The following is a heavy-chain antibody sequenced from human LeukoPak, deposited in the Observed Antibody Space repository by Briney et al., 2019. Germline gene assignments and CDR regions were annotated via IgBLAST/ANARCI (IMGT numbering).Heavy chain of an antibody. V-gene: IGHV1-2*02. CDR1: GYTFTGYY. CDR3: ARGGLVVVVAATPSTTPGLLHWLDP. CDR2: INPNSGGT. J-gene: IGHJ5*02. D-gene: IGHD2-15*01. Sequence: ASVKVSFKASGYTFTGYYMHWVRQAPGQGLEWMGWINPNSGGTNYAQKFQGRVTMTRDTSISTAYMELRSLRSDDTAVYYCARGGLVVVVAATPSTTPGLLHWLDPWGQGTLVSVSS.